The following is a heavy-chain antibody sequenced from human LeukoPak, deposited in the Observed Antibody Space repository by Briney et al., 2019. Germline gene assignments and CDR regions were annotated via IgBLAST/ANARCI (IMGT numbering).Heavy chain of an antibody. D-gene: IGHD1-26*01. V-gene: IGHV3-21*01. CDR3: ARDSSSGSYYSVWYYYYYMDV. CDR2: ISSSSSYI. Sequence: GGSLRLSCAASGFTFSSYSMNWVRQAPGKGLEWVSSISSSSSYIYYADSVKGRFTISRDNAKNSLYLQMNSLRAEDTAVYYCARDSSSGSYYSVWYYYYYMDVWGKGTTVTVSS. CDR1: GFTFSSYS. J-gene: IGHJ6*03.